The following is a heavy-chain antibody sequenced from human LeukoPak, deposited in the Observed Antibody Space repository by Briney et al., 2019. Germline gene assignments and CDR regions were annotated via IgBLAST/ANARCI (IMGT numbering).Heavy chain of an antibody. CDR1: GYTFTSYG. J-gene: IGHJ5*02. Sequence: ASVKVSCKASGYTFTSYGISWVRQAPGQGLEWMGWMNPNSGNTGYAQKFQGRVTMTRNTSISTAYMELSSLRSEDTAVYYCARGIGPRPKGNWFDPWGQGTLVTVSS. CDR2: MNPNSGNT. CDR3: ARGIGPRPKGNWFDP. V-gene: IGHV1-8*02.